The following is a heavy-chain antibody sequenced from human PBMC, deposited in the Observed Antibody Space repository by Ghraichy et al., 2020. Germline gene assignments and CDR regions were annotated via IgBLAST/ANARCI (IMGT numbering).Heavy chain of an antibody. J-gene: IGHJ6*03. CDR3: ARLGAPAALLSYYYYYMDV. Sequence: GESLNISCKGSGYSFTSYWIGWVRQMPGKGLEWMGIIYPGDSDTRYSPSFQGQVTISADKSISTAYLQWSSLKASDTAMYYCARLGAPAALLSYYYYYMDVWGKGTTVTVSS. V-gene: IGHV5-51*01. CDR2: IYPGDSDT. D-gene: IGHD2-2*01. CDR1: GYSFTSYW.